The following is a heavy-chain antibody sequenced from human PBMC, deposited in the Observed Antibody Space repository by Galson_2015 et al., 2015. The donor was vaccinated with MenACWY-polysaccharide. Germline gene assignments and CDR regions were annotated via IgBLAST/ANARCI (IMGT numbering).Heavy chain of an antibody. V-gene: IGHV3-23*01. CDR3: ASEDAYYYGMDV. CDR2: ISDSGGRT. Sequence: LRLSCAASGFSFSTCPMSWARQAPGKGLEWVSRISDSGGRTFYADSVKGRFTISRDNSKNMLYLQMNSLRVDDAAVYYCASEDAYYYGMDVWGQGTTVTVSS. J-gene: IGHJ6*02. CDR1: GFSFSTCP.